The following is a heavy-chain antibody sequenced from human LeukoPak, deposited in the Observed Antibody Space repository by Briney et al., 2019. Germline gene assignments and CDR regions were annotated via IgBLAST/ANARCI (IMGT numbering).Heavy chain of an antibody. V-gene: IGHV3-30*04. CDR2: ISYDGSFK. D-gene: IGHD6-19*01. J-gene: IGHJ4*02. Sequence: HPGRSLRLSGAASGFALRSSAMHWVRQAPGKGLEWVAVISYDGSFKYYADSVKGRFTISRDNSKNTLYLQMDSLRPEDTAMFYCATLPVAGTLDYWGQGTLVTVSS. CDR1: GFALRSSA. CDR3: ATLPVAGTLDY.